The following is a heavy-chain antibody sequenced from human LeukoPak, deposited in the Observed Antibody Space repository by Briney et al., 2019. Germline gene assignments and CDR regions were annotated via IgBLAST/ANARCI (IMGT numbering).Heavy chain of an antibody. Sequence: PGGSLRLSCAGSGFTFGTYAMSWVRHDPGKGLEWVSTISGSGSNTYYADSVKGRFTISRDNSKNTLYLQMNSLRAEDTAEYYCAKKPAAGYCSGGSCSTYYYYNGMDVWGQGTTVTVSS. J-gene: IGHJ6*02. CDR3: AKKPAAGYCSGGSCSTYYYYNGMDV. CDR1: GFTFGTYA. V-gene: IGHV3-23*01. D-gene: IGHD2-15*01. CDR2: ISGSGSNT.